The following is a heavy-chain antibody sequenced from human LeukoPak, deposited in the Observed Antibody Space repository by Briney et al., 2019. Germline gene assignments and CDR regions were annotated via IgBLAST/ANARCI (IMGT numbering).Heavy chain of an antibody. Sequence: PSETLSLTCTVSGGSINSGTNYWGWIRQPPGKGLEWIGVSFYSGTTYYNPSLKSRVTISVDTSKSQFSLKLSSVTAADTAMYYCARLRRVGATPFDYWGQGTLVTVSS. CDR1: GGSINSGTNY. CDR2: SFYSGTT. V-gene: IGHV4-39*01. CDR3: ARLRRVGATPFDY. D-gene: IGHD1-26*01. J-gene: IGHJ4*02.